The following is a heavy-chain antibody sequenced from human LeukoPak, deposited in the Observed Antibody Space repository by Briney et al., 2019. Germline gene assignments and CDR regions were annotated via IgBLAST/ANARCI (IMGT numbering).Heavy chain of an antibody. CDR3: ARDYGSGSYYKYYYGMDV. D-gene: IGHD3-10*01. J-gene: IGHJ6*02. CDR2: ISYDGSNK. V-gene: IGHV3-30*04. Sequence: GGSLRLSCAASGFTFSSFAMHWVRQAPGKGLEWVSVISYDGSNKYYADSVKGRFTIPRDTAKNSLYLQMNSLRAEDTAVYYCARDYGSGSYYKYYYGMDVWGQGTTVTVSS. CDR1: GFTFSSFA.